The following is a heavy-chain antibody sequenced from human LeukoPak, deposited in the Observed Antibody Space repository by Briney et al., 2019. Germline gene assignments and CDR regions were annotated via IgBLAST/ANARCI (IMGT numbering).Heavy chain of an antibody. CDR1: GFTFSSYS. CDR3: ARDLNLYDSSGYYPR. CDR2: ISSSSGTI. V-gene: IGHV3-48*02. Sequence: PGGSLRLSCAASGFTFSSYSMNWVRQAPGKGLEWVSYISSSSGTIYYADSVKGRFTISRDNAENSLYLQVNSLRDEDTAVYYCARDLNLYDSSGYYPRWGQGTLVTVSS. D-gene: IGHD3-22*01. J-gene: IGHJ4*02.